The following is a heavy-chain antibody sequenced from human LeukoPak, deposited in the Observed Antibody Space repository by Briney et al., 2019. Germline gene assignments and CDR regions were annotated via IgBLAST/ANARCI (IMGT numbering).Heavy chain of an antibody. CDR1: GFTFSSYG. CDR3: AKDYRGVPAGV. D-gene: IGHD2-2*01. V-gene: IGHV3-33*06. J-gene: IGHJ6*02. CDR2: IWYDGSNK. Sequence: GGSLRLSCAASGFTFSSYGMHWVRQAPGKGLEWVAVIWYDGSNKYYADSVKGWFAISRDNSKNTLYLQMNSLRAEDTAVYYCAKDYRGVPAGVWGQGTTVTVSS.